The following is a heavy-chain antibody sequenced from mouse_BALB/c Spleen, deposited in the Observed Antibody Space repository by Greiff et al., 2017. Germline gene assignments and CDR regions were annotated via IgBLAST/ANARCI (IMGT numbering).Heavy chain of an antibody. V-gene: IGHV1-76*01. Sequence: QVQLQQSGAELARPGASVKLSCKASGYTFTDYYINWVKQRTGQGLEWIGEIYPGSGNTYYNEQFKGKATMTAEKASSTAYMQLSSLTSEDSAVYLCARGRGSSPYFDYWGQGTTLTVSS. CDR1: GYTFTDYY. J-gene: IGHJ2*01. CDR3: ARGRGSSPYFDY. CDR2: IYPGSGNT. D-gene: IGHD1-1*01.